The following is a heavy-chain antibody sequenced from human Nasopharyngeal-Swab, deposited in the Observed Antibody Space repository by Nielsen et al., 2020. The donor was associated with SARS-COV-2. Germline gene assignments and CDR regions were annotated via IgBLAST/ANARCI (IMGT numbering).Heavy chain of an antibody. CDR2: IYYSGST. Sequence: WIRQPPGKGLEWIGYIYYSGSTYYNPSLKSRVTISVDTSKNQFSLKLSSVTAADTAVYYCARAVAVAEFDYWGREPWSPSPQ. J-gene: IGHJ4*02. D-gene: IGHD6-19*01. V-gene: IGHV4-31*02. CDR3: ARAVAVAEFDY.